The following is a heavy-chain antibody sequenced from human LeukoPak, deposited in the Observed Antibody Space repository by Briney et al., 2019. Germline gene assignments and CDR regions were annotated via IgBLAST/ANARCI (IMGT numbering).Heavy chain of an antibody. CDR3: VRDLT. CDR1: GFTFSTNH. J-gene: IGHJ5*02. V-gene: IGHV3-53*01. CDR2: IYSDGNT. Sequence: GGSLRLSCAASGFTFSTNHMTWVRQAPGKGPEWVSVIYSDGNTYYADSVKGRFTISRDNSKNTLYLQMNSLRAEDTAVYYWVRDLTWGQGTLVTVSS.